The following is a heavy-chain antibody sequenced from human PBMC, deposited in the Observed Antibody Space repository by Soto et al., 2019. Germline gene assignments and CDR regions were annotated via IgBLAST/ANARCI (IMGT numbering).Heavy chain of an antibody. CDR3: AKSPPAVAGYFDY. Sequence: QVQLVESGGGVVQPGRSLRLSCAASGFTFSSSGMHWVRQAPGKGLEWVAVTSFDGSSGYYADSVRGRFTISRDNSNNTLYLQMSSLRAEHTAVYYCAKSPPAVAGYFDYWGQGTLVTVSS. J-gene: IGHJ4*02. CDR2: TSFDGSSG. CDR1: GFTFSSSG. V-gene: IGHV3-30*18. D-gene: IGHD6-19*01.